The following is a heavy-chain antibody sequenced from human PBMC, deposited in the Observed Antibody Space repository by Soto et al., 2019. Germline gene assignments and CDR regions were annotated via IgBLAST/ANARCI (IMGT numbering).Heavy chain of an antibody. CDR2: ISKDGLDR. CDR1: GFTFSDFG. D-gene: IGHD6-19*01. CDR3: ASPREGQWLVFDH. Sequence: GGSLRLSCVVSGFTFSDFGMHWVRQSPGEGLAWVASISKDGLDRYYSESVKGRFTISRDDSKNTVFLQMSSLKVEDTAAYFCASPREGQWLVFDHWGQRTLVTAPQ. J-gene: IGHJ4*02. V-gene: IGHV3-30*19.